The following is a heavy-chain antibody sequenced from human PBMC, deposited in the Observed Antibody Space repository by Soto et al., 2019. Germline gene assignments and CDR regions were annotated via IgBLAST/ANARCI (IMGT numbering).Heavy chain of an antibody. CDR2: IWFDGTKK. V-gene: IGHV3-33*01. D-gene: IGHD3-3*01. CDR1: GFTFSTYG. CDR3: ASQIFWSGSTAHGMDV. Sequence: AGGSLRLSCAASGFTFSTYGMHWVRQAPGKGLEWVAVIWFDGTKKYYADSVNGRFTISRDNSKNTLYLQMNSLRAEDTAVYYCASQIFWSGSTAHGMDVWGPGTAVTVSS. J-gene: IGHJ6*02.